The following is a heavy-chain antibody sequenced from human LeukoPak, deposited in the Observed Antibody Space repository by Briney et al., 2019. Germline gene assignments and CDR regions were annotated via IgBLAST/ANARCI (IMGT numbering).Heavy chain of an antibody. D-gene: IGHD5-18*01. Sequence: GGSLRLSCAASGFTFSSYTMNWVRQAPGKGLEWVSSISTSSIYIYYADSVRGRFTISRDNSKSTLSLQMNSLRAEDTAIYYCATYRQELLPFESWGQGTLVTVSS. CDR3: ATYRQELLPFES. CDR1: GFTFSSYT. CDR2: ISTSSIYI. J-gene: IGHJ4*02. V-gene: IGHV3-21*04.